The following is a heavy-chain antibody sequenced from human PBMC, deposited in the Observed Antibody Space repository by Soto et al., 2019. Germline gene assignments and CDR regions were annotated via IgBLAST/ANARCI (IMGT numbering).Heavy chain of an antibody. Sequence: QVQLVQSGAEVKKPGSSVKVSCKASGGTFSSYAISWVRQAPGQGLEWMGGIIPISETKHYAQKFQGRVTITADESKSTAYMELRSLRSEDTAVYYCARSQGSSTSLEIYYYYYCGMDVWGQGTTVTVSS. CDR2: IIPISETK. J-gene: IGHJ6*02. V-gene: IGHV1-69*01. CDR1: GGTFSSYA. CDR3: ARSQGSSTSLEIYYYYYCGMDV. D-gene: IGHD2-2*01.